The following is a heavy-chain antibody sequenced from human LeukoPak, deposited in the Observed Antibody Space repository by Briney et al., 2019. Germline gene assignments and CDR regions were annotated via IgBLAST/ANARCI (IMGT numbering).Heavy chain of an antibody. Sequence: ASVKVSCKASGYTFTGYYMHWVRQAPGQGLEWMGWINPNTGGTNYAQKFQDRVTMTRDISISTAYLGLSRLGSDGTAVYLCARDRPGAGDYPHAEYFQHWGQGTLVTVS. CDR2: INPNTGGT. CDR1: GYTFTGYY. D-gene: IGHD3-16*01. V-gene: IGHV1-2*02. J-gene: IGHJ1*01. CDR3: ARDRPGAGDYPHAEYFQH.